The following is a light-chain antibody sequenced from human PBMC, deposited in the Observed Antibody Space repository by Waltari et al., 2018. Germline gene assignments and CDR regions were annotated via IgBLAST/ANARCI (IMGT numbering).Light chain of an antibody. CDR2: DVS. CDR3: SSFTSSSTWV. V-gene: IGLV2-14*03. Sequence: QSALTQPASVSGSPGQSITIPCTGTTRDVGGYNYVSWYQQHPGKAPKPMIYDVSSRPSGISSRFSGSKFGNTASLTISGLQPEDEVDYYCSSFTSSSTWVFGGGTKLTVL. J-gene: IGLJ3*02. CDR1: TRDVGGYNY.